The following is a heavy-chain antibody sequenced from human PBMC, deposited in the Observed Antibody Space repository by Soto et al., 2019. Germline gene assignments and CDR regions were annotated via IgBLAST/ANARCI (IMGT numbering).Heavy chain of an antibody. D-gene: IGHD1-26*01. CDR2: IYYSGST. V-gene: IGHV4-39*01. CDR3: ARPDGRGDY. CDR1: GGSISSSRYY. J-gene: IGHJ4*02. Sequence: QLQLQESGPGLVKPSETLSLTCTVSGGSISSSRYYWGWIRQPPGKGLGWIGSIYYSGSTYYNPSLKSRVTISVDTSKNQFSLKLSSVTAADTAVYYCARPDGRGDYWGQGTLVTVSS.